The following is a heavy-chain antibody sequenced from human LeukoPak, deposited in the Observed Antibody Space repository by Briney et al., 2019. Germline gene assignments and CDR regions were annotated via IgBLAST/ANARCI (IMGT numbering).Heavy chain of an antibody. D-gene: IGHD7-27*01. CDR3: VRTPPNWGADF. Sequence: ASVKVSCKASGYTFTSYDIKWMRQATGQGLEWMGWMSPNSGNTGYAQKFQGRVTMTRHPSTGTAYLELSSLRSEDSAVYYCVRTPPNWGADFWGQGTLVTVSS. J-gene: IGHJ4*02. V-gene: IGHV1-8*01. CDR1: GYTFTSYD. CDR2: MSPNSGNT.